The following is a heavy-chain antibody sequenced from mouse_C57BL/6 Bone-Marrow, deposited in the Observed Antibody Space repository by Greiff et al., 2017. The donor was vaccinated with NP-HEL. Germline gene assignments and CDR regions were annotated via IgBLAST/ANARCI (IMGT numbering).Heavy chain of an antibody. V-gene: IGHV1-74*01. CDR3: AKADGYYCFAWFAY. Sequence: VKLQQPGAELVKPGASVKVSCKASGYTFTSYWMHWVKQRPGQGLEWIGRIHPSDSDTNYNQKFKGKATLTVDKSSSTAYMQLSSLTSEDSAVYYCAKADGYYCFAWFAYWGQGTLVTVSA. CDR1: GYTFTSYW. J-gene: IGHJ3*01. D-gene: IGHD2-3*01. CDR2: IHPSDSDT.